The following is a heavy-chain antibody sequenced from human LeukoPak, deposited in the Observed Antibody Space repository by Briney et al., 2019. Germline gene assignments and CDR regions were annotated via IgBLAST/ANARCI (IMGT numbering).Heavy chain of an antibody. V-gene: IGHV4-59*08. Sequence: SETLSLTRTVSGGSISSYYWSWIRQPPGKGLEWIGYIYYSGSTNYNPSLKSRVTISVDTSKNQFSLKLSAVTAADTAVYYCARLVTAIDYWGQGTLVTVSS. CDR2: IYYSGST. J-gene: IGHJ4*02. D-gene: IGHD2-21*02. CDR1: GGSISSYY. CDR3: ARLVTAIDY.